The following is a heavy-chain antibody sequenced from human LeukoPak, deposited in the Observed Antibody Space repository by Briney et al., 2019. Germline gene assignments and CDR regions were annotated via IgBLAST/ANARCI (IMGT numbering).Heavy chain of an antibody. V-gene: IGHV4-38-2*02. D-gene: IGHD3-3*01. CDR1: GYSISSGYY. J-gene: IGHJ3*02. CDR2: IYHSAST. CDR3: AREGASYDFWSGYGYAFDI. Sequence: PSETLSLTCAVPGYSISSGYYWGWIRQPPGKGLEWIGSIYHSASTYYNPSLKSRVTISVDTSKNQFSLKLSSVTAADTAVYYCAREGASYDFWSGYGYAFDIWGQGTMVTVSS.